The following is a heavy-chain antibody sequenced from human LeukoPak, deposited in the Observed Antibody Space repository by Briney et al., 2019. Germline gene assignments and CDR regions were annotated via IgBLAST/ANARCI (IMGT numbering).Heavy chain of an antibody. J-gene: IGHJ3*02. CDR1: GYTFTGYY. D-gene: IGHD3-10*01. CDR3: TRDLTMVRGVIITWAGSDDAFDI. CDR2: INPNSGGT. V-gene: IGHV1-2*06. Sequence: ASVKVSCKASGYTFTGYYMHWVRQAPGQGLEWMGRINPNSGGTNYAQKFQGRVTMTRDTSISTAYMELSRLRSDDTAVYYCTRDLTMVRGVIITWAGSDDAFDIWGQGTMVTVSS.